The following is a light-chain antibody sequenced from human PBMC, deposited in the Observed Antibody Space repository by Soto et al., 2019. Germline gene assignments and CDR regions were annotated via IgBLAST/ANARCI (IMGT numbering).Light chain of an antibody. CDR1: QRVSSS. V-gene: IGKV3-15*01. CDR3: QQYNNWPPDT. Sequence: EVVMTQSPAALSLSPGEIATLSCRASQRVSSSLAWYQQKPGQAPRLLIHGASTRATGIPARFSGSGSGTEFTLTISSLQSEDFAVYYCQQYNNWPPDTFGQGTKLEIK. CDR2: GAS. J-gene: IGKJ2*01.